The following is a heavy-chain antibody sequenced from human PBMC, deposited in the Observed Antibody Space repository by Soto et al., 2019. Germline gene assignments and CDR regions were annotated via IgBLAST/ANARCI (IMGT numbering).Heavy chain of an antibody. CDR1: GGTFSSYT. Sequence: ASVKVSCKASGGTFSSYTISWVRQAPGQGLEWMGRIIPILGIANYAQKFQGRVTITADKSTSTAYMELSSLRSEDTAVYYCAIADIVATEDYYYYMDVWGKGTTVTVSS. CDR3: AIADIVATEDYYYYMDV. CDR2: IIPILGIA. J-gene: IGHJ6*03. D-gene: IGHD2-15*01. V-gene: IGHV1-69*02.